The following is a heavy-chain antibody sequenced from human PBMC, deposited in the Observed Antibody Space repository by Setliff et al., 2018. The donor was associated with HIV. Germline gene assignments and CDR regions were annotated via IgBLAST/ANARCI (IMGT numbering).Heavy chain of an antibody. V-gene: IGHV1-18*04. CDR1: GYTFTTYG. Sequence: GPSVKVSCKAPGYTFTTYGVNWVRQAPGQGLEWMRWINSYNGNTKFAQKFQGRVTMTTDTSTTTAFMELRSLKADDTGIYYCSRSGVPPYYYGMDVWGQGTTVTVSS. D-gene: IGHD3-10*01. CDR2: INSYNGNT. CDR3: SRSGVPPYYYGMDV. J-gene: IGHJ6*02.